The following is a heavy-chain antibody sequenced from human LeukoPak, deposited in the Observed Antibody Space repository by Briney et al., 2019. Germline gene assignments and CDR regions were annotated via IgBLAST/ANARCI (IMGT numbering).Heavy chain of an antibody. CDR2: IYYTGST. Sequence: SETLSLTCTISGGSISSISYYWGWIRQPPGKGLEWIGSIYYTGSTYYNPSLKSRVTVSVDTSKNQFSLNLRSVTAADTAVYYCAREYESGYYSLGYWGQGTLVTVSS. CDR3: AREYESGYYSLGY. CDR1: GGSISSISYY. D-gene: IGHD3-3*01. J-gene: IGHJ4*02. V-gene: IGHV4-39*01.